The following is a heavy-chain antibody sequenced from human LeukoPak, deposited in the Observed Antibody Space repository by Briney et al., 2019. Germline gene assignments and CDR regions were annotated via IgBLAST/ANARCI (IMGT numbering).Heavy chain of an antibody. CDR3: ARGGQGDGYSADEAFDI. V-gene: IGHV6-1*01. D-gene: IGHD5-18*01. J-gene: IGHJ3*02. CDR2: TYYRSKWYN. Sequence: QSGPGLVKPSQTLSLTCAISGDSVSINSSWNWLRQSPSRGLEWLGSTYYRSKWYNDYVVSVKSRININPDTSKNQFSLQLNSVTPEDTAVYYCARGGQGDGYSADEAFDIWGQGTMVTVS. CDR1: GDSVSINSS.